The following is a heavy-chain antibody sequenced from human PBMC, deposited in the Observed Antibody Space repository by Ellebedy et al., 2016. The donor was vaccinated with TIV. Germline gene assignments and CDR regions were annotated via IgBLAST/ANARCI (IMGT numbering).Heavy chain of an antibody. D-gene: IGHD5-18*01. J-gene: IGHJ6*02. CDR2: VWSDGSNK. V-gene: IGHV3-33*08. CDR3: ARANTAMVRRNHMDV. CDR1: GFTFSSYG. Sequence: GESLKISCAASGFTFSSYGMHWVRQAPGKGLEWVAVVWSDGSNKYYADSVKGRFTISRDNSKSTLYLQMDSLRAEDMAVYYCARANTAMVRRNHMDVWGQGTTVTVSS.